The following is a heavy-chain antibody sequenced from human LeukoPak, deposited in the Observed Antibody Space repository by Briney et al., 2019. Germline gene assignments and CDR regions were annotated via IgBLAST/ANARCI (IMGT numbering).Heavy chain of an antibody. CDR1: GVSISSSSYY. D-gene: IGHD3-9*01. J-gene: IGHJ4*02. Sequence: SETLSLTCTVSGVSISSSSYYWGWIRQPPGKGLEWIGSFYYSGSTYYNPSLKSRVTISVDTSKNQFSLKLSSVTAADTAVYYCARDRYDILTGTFDYWGQGTLVTVSS. CDR3: ARDRYDILTGTFDY. V-gene: IGHV4-39*07. CDR2: FYYSGST.